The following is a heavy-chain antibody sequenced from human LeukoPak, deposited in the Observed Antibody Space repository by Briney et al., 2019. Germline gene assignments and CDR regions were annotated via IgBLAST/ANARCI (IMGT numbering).Heavy chain of an antibody. J-gene: IGHJ5*02. D-gene: IGHD3-10*01. CDR3: ATYGSGSYYHET. V-gene: IGHV1-18*01. Sequence: ASVKVSCKASGYTFTTYNINWVRQAPGQGVEWMGWISGYNGNTNYAQKLQGRVTITRNTSISTAYMELSSLRSEDTAVYYCATYGSGSYYHETWGQGTLVTVSS. CDR1: GYTFTTYN. CDR2: ISGYNGNT.